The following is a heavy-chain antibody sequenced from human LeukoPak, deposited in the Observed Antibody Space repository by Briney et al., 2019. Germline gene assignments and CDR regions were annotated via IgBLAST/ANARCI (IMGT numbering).Heavy chain of an antibody. CDR1: ADSISSSTYY. CDR2: IYYSGST. CDR3: ARMTSSGWYREDY. J-gene: IGHJ4*02. D-gene: IGHD6-19*01. V-gene: IGHV4-39*07. Sequence: PSETLSLSCTVPADSISSSTYYWGWIRQPPGKGLEWIGSIYYSGSTYYNPSLKSRVTISVDTSENQFSLKLSSVTAADTAVYYCARMTSSGWYREDYWGQGTLVTVSS.